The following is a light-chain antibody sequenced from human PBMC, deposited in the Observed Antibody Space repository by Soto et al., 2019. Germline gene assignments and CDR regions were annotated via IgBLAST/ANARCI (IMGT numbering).Light chain of an antibody. J-gene: IGKJ5*01. CDR1: QSVSGIY. CDR2: ATS. Sequence: EIVLTQSPGTLSLSPGERATLSCRASQSVSGIYLAWYQQKPGQAPSLLIYATSSRATGIPDRFSGSGSGTDFSLTISRLEPEDFEVYYCQQYGSSPITFGQGTRLEIK. V-gene: IGKV3-20*01. CDR3: QQYGSSPIT.